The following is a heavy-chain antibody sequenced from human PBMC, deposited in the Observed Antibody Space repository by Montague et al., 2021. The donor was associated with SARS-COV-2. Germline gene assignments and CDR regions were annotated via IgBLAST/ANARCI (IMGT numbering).Heavy chain of an antibody. D-gene: IGHD2-8*01. CDR1: GDSVSSNRAA. Sequence: CAISGDSVSSNRAAWNWIRQSPSRGLEWLGRTYYRSKWYNDYAVSVKSRITINPDTSKNQFSLQLNSVTPEDTAVYYCARDDPYCTNGVCYTGNWFDPWGQGTTVTVSS. CDR2: TYYRSKWYN. J-gene: IGHJ5*02. CDR3: ARDDPYCTNGVCYTGNWFDP. V-gene: IGHV6-1*01.